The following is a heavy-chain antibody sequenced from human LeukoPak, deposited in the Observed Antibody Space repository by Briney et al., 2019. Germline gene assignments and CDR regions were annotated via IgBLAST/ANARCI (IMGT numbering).Heavy chain of an antibody. Sequence: PGGSLRLSCAASGFTFSNNAMTWVRQAPGQGLEWVSGISGSGDGTYYTDSVKGRFTISRDNSKNTLYLQMNSLRADDTAVYYCAKAPRPDSLIGYYKDWGQGTLVTVSS. CDR1: GFTFSNNA. V-gene: IGHV3-23*01. CDR2: ISGSGDGT. CDR3: AKAPRPDSLIGYYKD. D-gene: IGHD3-9*01. J-gene: IGHJ4*02.